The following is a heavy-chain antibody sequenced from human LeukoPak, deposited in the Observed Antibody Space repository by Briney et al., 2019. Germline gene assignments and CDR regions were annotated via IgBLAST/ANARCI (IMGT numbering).Heavy chain of an antibody. CDR2: ISYDGSNK. CDR1: GFTFSSYG. CDR3: AKGSSTYSITSYWYFDL. Sequence: GGSLRLSCAASGFTFSSYGMHWVRQAPGKGLEWVAVISYDGSNKYYADSVKGRFTISRDNSKNTLYLQMNSLRAEDTAVYYCAKGSSTYSITSYWYFDLWGRGTLVTVSS. D-gene: IGHD6-13*01. V-gene: IGHV3-30*18. J-gene: IGHJ2*01.